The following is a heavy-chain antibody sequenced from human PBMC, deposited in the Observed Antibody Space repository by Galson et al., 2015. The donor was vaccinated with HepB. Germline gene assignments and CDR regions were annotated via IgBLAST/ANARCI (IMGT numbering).Heavy chain of an antibody. J-gene: IGHJ2*01. V-gene: IGHV3-21*01. CDR2: ISSSSSYI. D-gene: IGHD6-19*01. Sequence: SLRLSCAASGFTFSSYSMNWVRQAPGKGLEWVSSISSSSSYIYYADSVKGRFTISRDNAKNSLYLQMNSLRAEDTAVYYCVRRTSTAVAGTDWYFDLWGRGTLVTVSS. CDR3: VRRTSTAVAGTDWYFDL. CDR1: GFTFSSYS.